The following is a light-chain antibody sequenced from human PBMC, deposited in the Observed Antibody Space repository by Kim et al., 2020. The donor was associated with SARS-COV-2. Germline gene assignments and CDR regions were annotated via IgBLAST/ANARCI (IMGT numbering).Light chain of an antibody. Sequence: SYELTQPPSVSVSPVQTASITCSGSKLGDKYAYWYQKKPGQSPILVIYQHTKRPSGISQRFSGSSFGNTATLTISRAQTMDEADYYCQAWDSSTAVFGGG. CDR1: KLGDKY. V-gene: IGLV3-1*01. CDR2: QHT. J-gene: IGLJ3*02. CDR3: QAWDSSTAV.